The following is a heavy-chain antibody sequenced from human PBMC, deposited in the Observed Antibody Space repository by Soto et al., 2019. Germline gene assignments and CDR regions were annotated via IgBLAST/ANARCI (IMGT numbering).Heavy chain of an antibody. CDR2: INSGGGNT. Sequence: QVQLVQSGTEVKKPGASGKLSCKASGYTFTGYYIYWVRQAPGQGLEFMGAINSGGGNTDYAQKLQGRDTVTRETSTNTVYRGLTSVRFDDAAVYYCAGGHCAGDCYFDYWGQGTLVTVSS. CDR1: GYTFTGYY. D-gene: IGHD2-21*02. J-gene: IGHJ4*02. V-gene: IGHV1-46*01. CDR3: AGGHCAGDCYFDY.